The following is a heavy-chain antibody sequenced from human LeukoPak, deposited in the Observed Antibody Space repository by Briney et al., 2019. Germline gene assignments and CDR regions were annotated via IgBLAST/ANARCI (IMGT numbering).Heavy chain of an antibody. CDR3: ARDYRARLDY. J-gene: IGHJ4*02. V-gene: IGHV3-7*01. CDR2: IKEDGSDE. Sequence: QTGGSLRLSCAASEFTFGNFWMTWVRQAPGKGLEWVANIKEDGSDEYYVDTVKGRFTISRDNARTSLYLQMNSLRAEDTAVYYCARDYRARLDYWGQGTLVTVSS. CDR1: EFTFGNFW.